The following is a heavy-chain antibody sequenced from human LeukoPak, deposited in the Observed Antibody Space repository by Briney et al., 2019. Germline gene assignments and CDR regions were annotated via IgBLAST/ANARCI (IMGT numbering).Heavy chain of an antibody. V-gene: IGHV1-69*05. CDR2: IIPIFGTA. CDR3: ARVPNVDSESWFDP. Sequence: ASVTVSCKASGGTFSSYAISWVRQAPGQGLEWMGGIIPIFGTANYAQKFQGRVTITTDESTSTAYMELSSLRSEDTAVYYCARVPNVDSESWFDPWGQGTLVTVSS. CDR1: GGTFSSYA. D-gene: IGHD5-12*01. J-gene: IGHJ5*02.